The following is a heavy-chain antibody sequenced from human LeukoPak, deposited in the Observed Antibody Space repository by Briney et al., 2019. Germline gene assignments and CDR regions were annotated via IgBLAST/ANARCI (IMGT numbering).Heavy chain of an antibody. CDR2: INPNSGAT. J-gene: IGHJ3*02. Sequence: GASVKVSCKASGYTFTGYYMHWVRQGPGQGIEWMGWINPNSGATHYAQKFQGRVSMTRDTSTSTAYMELSRLTSDDTAVYYCARDRYDFLTGYFPRLLDIWGQGTMVTVSS. CDR1: GYTFTGYY. CDR3: ARDRYDFLTGYFPRLLDI. D-gene: IGHD3-9*01. V-gene: IGHV1-2*02.